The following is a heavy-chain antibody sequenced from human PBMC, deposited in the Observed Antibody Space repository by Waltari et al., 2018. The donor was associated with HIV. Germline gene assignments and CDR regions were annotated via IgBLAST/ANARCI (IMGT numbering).Heavy chain of an antibody. V-gene: IGHV3-15*01. Sequence: EVQLVESGGGLVKPGGSLRLSWAASGFTFSNAWMSWVRQAPGKGLEWVGRIKSKTDGGTTDYAAPVKGRFTISRDDSKNTLYLQMNSLKTEDTAVYYCTTDGWLAYQFDYWGQGTLVTVSS. CDR2: IKSKTDGGTT. D-gene: IGHD6-19*01. J-gene: IGHJ4*02. CDR1: GFTFSNAW. CDR3: TTDGWLAYQFDY.